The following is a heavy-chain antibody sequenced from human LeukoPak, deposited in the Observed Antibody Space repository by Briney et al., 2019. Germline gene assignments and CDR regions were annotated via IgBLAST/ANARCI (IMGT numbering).Heavy chain of an antibody. V-gene: IGHV4-59*01. D-gene: IGHD6-19*01. Sequence: SETLSLTCTVSGGSISTYYWSWIRQPPGKGLEWIGYIYHSGSTKYNPSLKSRVTISVDTSQNQFSLKLSSVTAADTAVYYCARVSPRGAVAGGPGYWGQGTLVTVSS. J-gene: IGHJ4*02. CDR1: GGSISTYY. CDR3: ARVSPRGAVAGGPGY. CDR2: IYHSGST.